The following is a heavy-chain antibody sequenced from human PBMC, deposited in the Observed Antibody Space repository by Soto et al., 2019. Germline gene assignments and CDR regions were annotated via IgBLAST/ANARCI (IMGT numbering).Heavy chain of an antibody. Sequence: SETLSLTCTVSGGSISSGDYYWSWIRQPPGKGLECIGYIYYSGSTYYNPSLKSRVTISVDTSKNQFSLKLSSVTAADTAVYYCVRPYSNNFLLPAYWGQGTLVTVSS. CDR2: IYYSGST. CDR3: VRPYSNNFLLPAY. CDR1: GGSISSGDYY. J-gene: IGHJ4*02. D-gene: IGHD4-4*01. V-gene: IGHV4-30-4*01.